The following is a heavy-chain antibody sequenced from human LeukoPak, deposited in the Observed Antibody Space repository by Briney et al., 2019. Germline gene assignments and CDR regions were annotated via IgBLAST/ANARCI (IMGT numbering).Heavy chain of an antibody. CDR3: ARTDSSGWYYFDY. CDR1: GGSISSYY. D-gene: IGHD6-19*01. Sequence: SETLSLTFTVSGGSISSYYWSWIRQPPGKGLEWIGYIYYSGSTNYNPSLKSRVTISVDTSKNQFSLKLSSVTAADTAVYYCARTDSSGWYYFDYWGQGTLVTVSS. V-gene: IGHV4-59*01. J-gene: IGHJ4*02. CDR2: IYYSGST.